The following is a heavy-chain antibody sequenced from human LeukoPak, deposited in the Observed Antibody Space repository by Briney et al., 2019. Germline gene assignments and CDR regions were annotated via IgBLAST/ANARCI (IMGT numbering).Heavy chain of an antibody. J-gene: IGHJ6*03. CDR1: GGSIGSYY. Sequence: SETLSLTCTVSGGSIGSYYWSWIRQPPGKGLEWIGYIYYSGSTNYNPSLKSRVTISVDTSKNQFSLKLSSVTAADTAVYYCARGNSKLNYYYYYMDVWGKGTTVTVSS. CDR2: IYYSGST. D-gene: IGHD4-11*01. V-gene: IGHV4-59*01. CDR3: ARGNSKLNYYYYYMDV.